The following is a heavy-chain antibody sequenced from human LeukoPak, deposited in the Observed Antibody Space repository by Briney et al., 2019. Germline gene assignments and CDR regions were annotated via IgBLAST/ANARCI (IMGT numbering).Heavy chain of an antibody. CDR1: GFTFDDYG. Sequence: GGSLRLSCAASGFTFDDYGMSWVRQAPGKGLEWVSGINWNGRSTGYADSVKGRFTISRDNATNSLYLQMNSLRAEDTALYYCARASKWELAVFDYWGEGTLVTVSS. CDR2: INWNGRST. J-gene: IGHJ4*02. V-gene: IGHV3-20*04. CDR3: ARASKWELAVFDY. D-gene: IGHD1-26*01.